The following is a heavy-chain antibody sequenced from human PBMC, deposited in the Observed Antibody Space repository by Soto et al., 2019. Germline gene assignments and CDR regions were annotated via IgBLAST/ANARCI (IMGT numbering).Heavy chain of an antibody. D-gene: IGHD1-26*01. V-gene: IGHV4-34*01. CDR2: INHSGST. J-gene: IGHJ4*02. Sequence: SSETLSLTCAVYGGSFSGYYWSWIRQPPGKGLEWIGEINHSGSTNYNPSLKSRVTISVDTSKNQFSLKLSSVTAADTAVYYCARSRLTSIVGATPYYFDYWGQGTLVTVSS. CDR3: ARSRLTSIVGATPYYFDY. CDR1: GGSFSGYY.